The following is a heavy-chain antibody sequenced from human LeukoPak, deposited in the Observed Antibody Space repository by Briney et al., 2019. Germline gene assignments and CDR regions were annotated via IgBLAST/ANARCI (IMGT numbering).Heavy chain of an antibody. CDR2: ISGNYGST. D-gene: IGHD2-21*02. CDR3: AKVVLLLTASDAFDF. Sequence: PAGSLRLSCAASGFTFSSNAMSWVRQAPGKGLEWVSTISGNYGSTYYADSVKGRFTISRDNFKNTVFLRMNSLRAEDTAVYYCAKVVLLLTASDAFDFWGQGTKVTVYS. CDR1: GFTFSSNA. V-gene: IGHV3-23*01. J-gene: IGHJ3*01.